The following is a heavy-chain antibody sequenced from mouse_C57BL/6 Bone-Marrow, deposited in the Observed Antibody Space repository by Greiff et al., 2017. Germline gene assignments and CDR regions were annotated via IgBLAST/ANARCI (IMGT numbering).Heavy chain of an antibody. CDR2: INPNYGTT. D-gene: IGHD1-1*01. CDR1: GYSFTDYN. J-gene: IGHJ3*01. Sequence: EVQLQQSGPELVKPGASVKISCKASGYSFTDYNMNWVKQSHGKSLEWIGVINPNYGTTSYNQKFKGKATLTVDQSSSTAYMQLNSLTSEDSAVYYGASTTTVVEGGFAYWGQGTLVTVSA. CDR3: ASTTTVVEGGFAY. V-gene: IGHV1-39*01.